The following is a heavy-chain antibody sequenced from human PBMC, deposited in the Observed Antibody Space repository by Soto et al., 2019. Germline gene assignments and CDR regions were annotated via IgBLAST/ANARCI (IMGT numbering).Heavy chain of an antibody. CDR1: GGSFSGYY. D-gene: IGHD6-13*01. CDR2: INHSGST. CDR3: ARGSSRQQLVPLDY. V-gene: IGHV4-34*01. J-gene: IGHJ4*02. Sequence: SETLSLTCAVYGGSFSGYYWSWIRQPPGKGLEWIGEINHSGSTNYNPSLKSRVTISVDTSKNQFSLKLSSVTAADTAVYYCARGSSRQQLVPLDYWGQGTLVTVSS.